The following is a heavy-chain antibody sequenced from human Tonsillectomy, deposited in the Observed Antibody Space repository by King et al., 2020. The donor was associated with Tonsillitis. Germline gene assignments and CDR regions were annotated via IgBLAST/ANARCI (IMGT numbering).Heavy chain of an antibody. Sequence: VQLVESGGGVVQPRRSLRLSCAASGFTFSNYGMHWVRQAPGKGLEWVAVLSYDGSSKYYADSVKGRFTISRDNSKNTLYLQMNGLRAEDTAVYYCARDPTNYLFFDYWGQGTLVTVSS. CDR1: GFTFSNYG. V-gene: IGHV3-33*05. CDR3: ARDPTNYLFFDY. CDR2: LSYDGSSK. J-gene: IGHJ4*02. D-gene: IGHD5-24*01.